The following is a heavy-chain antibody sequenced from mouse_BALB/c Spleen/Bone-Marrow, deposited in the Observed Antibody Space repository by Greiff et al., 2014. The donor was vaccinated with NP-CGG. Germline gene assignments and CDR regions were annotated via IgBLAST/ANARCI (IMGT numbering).Heavy chain of an antibody. CDR3: ARRGVHYWYFDV. Sequence: QVQLQQSGAELMKPGASVKISCKATGYTFSSYWMEWVKQRPGHGLEWIGEILPGSGSSNYNEKFKGKATFTADTSSNTAYMQLSSLTSEDYDVYYCARRGVHYWYFDVWGAGTTVTVSS. J-gene: IGHJ1*01. CDR1: GYTFSSYW. CDR2: ILPGSGSS. V-gene: IGHV1-9*01.